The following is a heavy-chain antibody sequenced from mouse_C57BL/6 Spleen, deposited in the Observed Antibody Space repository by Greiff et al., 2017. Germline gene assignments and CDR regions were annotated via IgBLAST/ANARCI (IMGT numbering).Heavy chain of an antibody. V-gene: IGHV1-64*01. D-gene: IGHD1-1*01. J-gene: IGHJ3*01. CDR1: GYTFTSYW. CDR2: IHPNSGST. CDR3: ARWLGYYGSSLSY. Sequence: QVQLQQPGAELVKPGASVKLSCKASGYTFTSYWMHWVKQRPGQGLEWIGMIHPNSGSTNYNEKFKSKATLTVDKSSSTAYMQLSSLPSEDSAVYYCARWLGYYGSSLSYWGQGTLVTVSA.